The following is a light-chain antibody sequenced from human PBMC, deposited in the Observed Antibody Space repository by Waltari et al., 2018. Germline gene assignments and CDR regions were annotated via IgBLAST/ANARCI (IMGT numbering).Light chain of an antibody. CDR1: RPTIRAGYD. CDR3: QSYDISLRGV. J-gene: IGLJ3*02. V-gene: IGLV1-40*01. CDR2: GNK. Sequence: QSVLPQPPSVSGAPGQTVTISGTGSRPTIRAGYDVKWYPYLPGTIPQLVIYGNKSRPTGVPDRFSGSKSGTSASLAITGLQAEDEAYYYCQSYDISLRGVFGGGTKLTVL.